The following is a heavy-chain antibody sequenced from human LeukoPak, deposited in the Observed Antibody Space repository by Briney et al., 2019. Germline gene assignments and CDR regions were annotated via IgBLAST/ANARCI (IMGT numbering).Heavy chain of an antibody. CDR2: ISSIGSTI. D-gene: IGHD1-26*01. Sequence: GGSLRLSCAASGFTFRDYYMSWIRQAPGKGLEWVSYISSIGSTIYYADSAKGRFTISRDNAKNSLYLQMNSLRAEDTAVYYCARDRYVGATTAGDSDSWGQGTLVTVSS. V-gene: IGHV3-11*01. CDR1: GFTFRDYY. CDR3: ARDRYVGATTAGDSDS. J-gene: IGHJ4*02.